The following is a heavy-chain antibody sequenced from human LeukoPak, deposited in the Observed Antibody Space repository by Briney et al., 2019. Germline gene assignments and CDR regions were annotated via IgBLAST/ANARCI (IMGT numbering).Heavy chain of an antibody. CDR3: ASHYGDSSGYYYSFDY. CDR1: GYSFSSYW. J-gene: IGHJ4*02. Sequence: GESLKISCKGSGYSFSSYWIAWVRQMPGKGLEWMGIIYPGDSDTRYSPSFQGLVIISADKSIGSAYLQWSSLKASDTAMYYCASHYGDSSGYYYSFDYWGQGTLVTVSS. CDR2: IYPGDSDT. D-gene: IGHD3-22*01. V-gene: IGHV5-51*01.